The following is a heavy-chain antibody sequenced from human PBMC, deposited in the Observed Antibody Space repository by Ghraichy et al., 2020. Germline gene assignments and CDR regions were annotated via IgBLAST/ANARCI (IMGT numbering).Heavy chain of an antibody. J-gene: IGHJ4*02. V-gene: IGHV3-30*04. CDR1: GFTFSSYA. CDR3: ARTYSSSWYPPSGYFDY. CDR2: ISYDGSNK. Sequence: GGSLRLSCAASGFTFSSYAMHWVRQAPGKGLEWVAVISYDGSNKYYADSVKGRFTISRDNSKNTLYLQMNSLRAEDTAVYYCARTYSSSWYPPSGYFDYWGQGTLVTVSS. D-gene: IGHD6-13*01.